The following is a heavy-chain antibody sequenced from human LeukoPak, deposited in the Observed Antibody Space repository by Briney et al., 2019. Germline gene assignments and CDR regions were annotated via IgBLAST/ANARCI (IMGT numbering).Heavy chain of an antibody. CDR2: IYTSGSA. V-gene: IGHV4-61*02. CDR3: ARDLHDYSNS. J-gene: IGHJ4*02. Sequence: KPSETLSLTCTVSGGSISSGSYYWSWIRQPAGKGLEWIGRIYTSGSANYNPSLKSRVTISVDTSKNQFPLKLSSVTAADTAVYYCARDLHDYSNSWGQGTLVTVSS. D-gene: IGHD4-11*01. CDR1: GGSISSGSYY.